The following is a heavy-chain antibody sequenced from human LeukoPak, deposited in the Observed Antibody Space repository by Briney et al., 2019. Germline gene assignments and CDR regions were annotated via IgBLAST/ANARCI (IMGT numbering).Heavy chain of an antibody. CDR1: GFTFSSYA. CDR3: AKDQYPRYCSGGSCPYSDFDY. CDR2: ISGSGGST. D-gene: IGHD2-15*01. Sequence: GGSLRLSCAASGFTFSSYAMSWVRQAPGKGLEWVSAISGSGGSTYYADSVKGRFTISRDNSKNTLYLQMNSLRAEDTAVYYCAKDQYPRYCSGGSCPYSDFDYWGQGTLVTVSS. J-gene: IGHJ4*02. V-gene: IGHV3-23*01.